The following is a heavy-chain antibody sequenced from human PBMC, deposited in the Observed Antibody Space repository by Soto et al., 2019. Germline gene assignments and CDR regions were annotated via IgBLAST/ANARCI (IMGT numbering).Heavy chain of an antibody. CDR3: TTGIYGDYVKDY. J-gene: IGHJ4*02. Sequence: EVQLVESGGGLVKPGGSLRFSCAASGFTFSNAWMSWVRQAPGKGLEWVGRIKSKTDGGTTDYAAPVKGRFTISRDDSKNTLYLQMNSLKTEDTAVYYCTTGIYGDYVKDYWGQGTLVTVSS. CDR1: GFTFSNAW. D-gene: IGHD4-17*01. CDR2: IKSKTDGGTT. V-gene: IGHV3-15*01.